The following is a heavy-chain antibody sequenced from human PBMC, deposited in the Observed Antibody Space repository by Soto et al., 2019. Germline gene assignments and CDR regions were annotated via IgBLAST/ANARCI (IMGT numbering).Heavy chain of an antibody. CDR2: ISSSSSTI. Sequence: GGSLRLSCAASGFTFSSYSMNWVRQAPGKGLEWVSYISSSSSTIYYADSVKGRFTISRDNAKNSLYLQMNSLRAEDTAVYYCASPYGDYGDYWGQGTLVTVSS. CDR3: ASPYGDYGDY. CDR1: GFTFSSYS. V-gene: IGHV3-48*01. D-gene: IGHD4-17*01. J-gene: IGHJ4*02.